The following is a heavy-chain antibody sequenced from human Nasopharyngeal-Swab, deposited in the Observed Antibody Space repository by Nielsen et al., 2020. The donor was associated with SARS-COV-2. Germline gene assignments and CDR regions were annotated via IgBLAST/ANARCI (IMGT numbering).Heavy chain of an antibody. Sequence: GGSLRLSCAASGFTFSSYAMSWVRQAPGKGLEWVSAISGSGGSTYYADSVKGRFTISRDNSKNPLYLQMNSLRAEDTAVYYCAKVSSPYDFWSGYYTSYYYMDVWGKGTTVTVSS. CDR3: AKVSSPYDFWSGYYTSYYYMDV. CDR2: ISGSGGST. V-gene: IGHV3-23*01. J-gene: IGHJ6*03. CDR1: GFTFSSYA. D-gene: IGHD3-3*01.